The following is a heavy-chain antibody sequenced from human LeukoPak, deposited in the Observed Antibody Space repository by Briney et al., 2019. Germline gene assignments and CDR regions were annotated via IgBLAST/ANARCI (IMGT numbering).Heavy chain of an antibody. Sequence: GGSLRLSCAASGFTFSNYAMSWVRQAPGKGLEWVSLISDSGSSTYYADSVKGRFTISRDNSKNTLYLQMNSLRAEDTAVYYCAKRMATIDGFDIWGQGTMVTVSS. J-gene: IGHJ3*02. D-gene: IGHD5-24*01. CDR1: GFTFSNYA. CDR3: AKRMATIDGFDI. V-gene: IGHV3-23*01. CDR2: ISDSGSST.